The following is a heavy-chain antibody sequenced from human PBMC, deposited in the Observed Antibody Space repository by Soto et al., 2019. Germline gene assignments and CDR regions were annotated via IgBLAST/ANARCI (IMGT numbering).Heavy chain of an antibody. D-gene: IGHD3-10*01. Sequence: ASVKVSCKASGYTFTSYGISWVRQAPGQRLEWMGWINAYNGNTKYSQKLQGSVTITRDTSASTAYMELSSLRSEDTAVYYCARARYGSGSYYFDYWGQGTLVTVSS. CDR1: GYTFTSYG. J-gene: IGHJ4*02. CDR2: INAYNGNT. CDR3: ARARYGSGSYYFDY. V-gene: IGHV1-18*01.